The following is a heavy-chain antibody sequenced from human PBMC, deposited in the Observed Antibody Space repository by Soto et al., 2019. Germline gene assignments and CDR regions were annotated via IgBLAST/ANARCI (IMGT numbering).Heavy chain of an antibody. CDR2: MYKTGST. Sequence: SETLSLTCTVSGGSISSSYWSWIRQPPGKGLEWIGYMYKTGSTVYNPSLKSRVTISVDTSKNQFYLKVNSVTAADTAVYYCARDLWGYCGTDCYPLDVWGQGTTVTVS. V-gene: IGHV4-59*01. D-gene: IGHD2-21*02. CDR1: GGSISSSY. CDR3: ARDLWGYCGTDCYPLDV. J-gene: IGHJ6*02.